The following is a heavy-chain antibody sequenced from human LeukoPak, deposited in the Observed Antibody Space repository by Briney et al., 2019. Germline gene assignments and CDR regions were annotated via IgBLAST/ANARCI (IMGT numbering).Heavy chain of an antibody. CDR3: ARSLADYYDSSGYVPYYYYGMDV. CDR1: GYTFTSYY. Sequence: ASVKVSCKASGYTFTSYYMHWVRQAPGQGLEWMGIVNPSGGSTSYAQKFQGRVTMTRDTSTSTAYMELRSLRSDDTAVYYCARSLADYYDSSGYVPYYYYGMDVWGQGTTVTVSS. J-gene: IGHJ6*02. D-gene: IGHD3-22*01. CDR2: VNPSGGST. V-gene: IGHV1-46*01.